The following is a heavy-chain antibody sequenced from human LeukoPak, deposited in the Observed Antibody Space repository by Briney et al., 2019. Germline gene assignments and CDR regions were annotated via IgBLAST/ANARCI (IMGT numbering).Heavy chain of an antibody. D-gene: IGHD6-19*01. CDR3: ARGRYSSYHSLDY. Sequence: GASVKVSCRASGYTFTGYYMHWVRQAPGQGLEWMGRIIPIFGTANYAQKFQGRVTITTDESTSTAYMELSSLRSEDTAVYYCARGRYSSYHSLDYWGQGTLVTVSS. CDR2: IIPIFGTA. CDR1: GYTFTGYY. V-gene: IGHV1-69*05. J-gene: IGHJ4*02.